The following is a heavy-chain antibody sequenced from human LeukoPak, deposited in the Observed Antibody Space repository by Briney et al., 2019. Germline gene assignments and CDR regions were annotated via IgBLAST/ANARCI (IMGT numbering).Heavy chain of an antibody. J-gene: IGHJ5*02. CDR3: ATARYSSSWYAAPANP. D-gene: IGHD6-13*01. V-gene: IGHV1-24*01. CDR1: GYTLSELS. Sequence: EASVKVSCKVSGYTLSELSIHWVRQAPGKGLEWMGSFDPEDDARIYAQKFEGRVTMTEDTSTDTAYMELSSLRSEDTAVYYCATARYSSSWYAAPANPWGQGTLVTVSS. CDR2: FDPEDDAR.